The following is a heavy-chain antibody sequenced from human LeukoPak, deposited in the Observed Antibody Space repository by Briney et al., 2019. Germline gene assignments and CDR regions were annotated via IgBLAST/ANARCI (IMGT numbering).Heavy chain of an antibody. J-gene: IGHJ6*03. CDR2: IYPGDSDT. D-gene: IGHD2-15*01. CDR3: ARLPCSGGSCYGNYYYYYMDV. CDR1: GYSFTSYW. V-gene: IGHV5-51*01. Sequence: PGESLKISCKASGYSFTSYWIGWVRQMPGKGLEWMGIIYPGDSDTRYSPSFQGQVTVSADKSISTAYLQWSSLKASDTAMYYCARLPCSGGSCYGNYYYYYMDVWGKGTTVTVSS.